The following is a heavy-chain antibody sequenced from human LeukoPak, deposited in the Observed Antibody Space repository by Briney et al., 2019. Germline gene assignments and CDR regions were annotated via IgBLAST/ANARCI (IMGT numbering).Heavy chain of an antibody. CDR3: ARLYYYYYMDV. CDR2: IYFTGTI. J-gene: IGHJ6*03. CDR1: GYSISSGYY. V-gene: IGHV4-38-2*02. Sequence: SETLSLTCTVSGYSISSGYYWGWIRQPPGKGLEWIGRIYFTGTITYNPSLESRVTMSIDTSKNQFSLKLSSVTAADTAVYYCARLYYYYYMDVWGKGTTVTISS.